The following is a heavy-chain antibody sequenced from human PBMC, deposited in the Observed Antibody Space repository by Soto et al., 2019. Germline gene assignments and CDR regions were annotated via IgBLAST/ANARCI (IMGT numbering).Heavy chain of an antibody. V-gene: IGHV5-51*01. Sequence: GESLKISCKGSGYRFSTYWIGWVRQMPGKGLEWMGIIYPDDSDTRYNPSFQGQATISADKSISTAYLQWSSLKASDTAMYYCARPSDYNSGYYFDYWGQGTLVTVSS. D-gene: IGHD3-22*01. CDR1: GYRFSTYW. J-gene: IGHJ4*02. CDR3: ARPSDYNSGYYFDY. CDR2: IYPDDSDT.